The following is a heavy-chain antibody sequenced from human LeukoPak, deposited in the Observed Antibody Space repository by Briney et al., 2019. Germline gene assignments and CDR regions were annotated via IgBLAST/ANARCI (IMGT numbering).Heavy chain of an antibody. Sequence: SETLSLTCAVYGGSFSDYYWSWIRQSPGKGLEWIGEIHHSGSANYSPSLKSRVTMSVDTSKSQFSLKLTSVTAADTAVYYCARVLRLRRAIDNWGQGTLVTVSS. CDR3: ARVLRLRRAIDN. D-gene: IGHD3-10*01. V-gene: IGHV4-34*01. CDR1: GGSFSDYY. CDR2: IHHSGSA. J-gene: IGHJ4*02.